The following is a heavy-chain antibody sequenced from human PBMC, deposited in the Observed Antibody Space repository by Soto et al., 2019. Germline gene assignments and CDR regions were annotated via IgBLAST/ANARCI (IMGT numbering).Heavy chain of an antibody. J-gene: IGHJ6*02. CDR1: GFPLSTYG. V-gene: IGHV3-23*01. CDR2: ITGTGGNT. CDR3: ARIRGYWYGLDV. Sequence: EVQLLESGGGLVHPGGSLRLSCAASGFPLSTYGMTWVRQAPGKGLEWVSAITGTGGNTYYVDSVKGRFTSSRDNSKNMLYLQVNSLRVEDTAVYYCARIRGYWYGLDVWGQGTKVTVSS.